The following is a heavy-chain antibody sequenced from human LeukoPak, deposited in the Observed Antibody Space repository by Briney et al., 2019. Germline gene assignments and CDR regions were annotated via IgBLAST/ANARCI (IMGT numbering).Heavy chain of an antibody. Sequence: PGGSLRLSCAASGFTFSSYAMSWVRKAPGKGLEWVSAISGSGGSTYYADSVKGRFTISRDNSKNTLYLQMNSLRAEDTAVYYCAKDPSRVVPAARLDYWGQGTLVTVSS. D-gene: IGHD2-2*01. CDR3: AKDPSRVVPAARLDY. CDR2: ISGSGGST. CDR1: GFTFSSYA. V-gene: IGHV3-23*01. J-gene: IGHJ4*02.